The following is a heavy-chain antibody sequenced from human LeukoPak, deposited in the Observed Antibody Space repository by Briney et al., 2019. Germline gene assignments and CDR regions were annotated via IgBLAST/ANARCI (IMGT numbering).Heavy chain of an antibody. Sequence: GGSLRLSCAASGFTFSSYAMSWVRQAPGKGLEWVAAISGSGGSTYYADSVKGRFTNSRDNSKNTLYLQMNSLRAEDTAVYYCAKESALVGALVAFDYWGQGTLVTVSS. V-gene: IGHV3-23*01. D-gene: IGHD1-26*01. CDR3: AKESALVGALVAFDY. J-gene: IGHJ4*02. CDR2: ISGSGGST. CDR1: GFTFSSYA.